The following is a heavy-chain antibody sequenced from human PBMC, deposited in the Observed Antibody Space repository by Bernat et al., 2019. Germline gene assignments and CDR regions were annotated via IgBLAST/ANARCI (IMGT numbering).Heavy chain of an antibody. V-gene: IGHV6-1*01. CDR3: ARGALFRDYFMDV. D-gene: IGHD5-24*01. CDR2: TYYRSKWSD. Sequence: QVQLQQSGPGLVKPSQTLSLTRAISGDSVSSNSAAWNWIRQSPSRGLEWLGRTYYRSKWSDNYAVSVKSRITINRDTSKNQFSLQLNSVTPEDTAVYYCARGALFRDYFMDVWGKGTTVTVSS. J-gene: IGHJ6*03. CDR1: GDSVSSNSAA.